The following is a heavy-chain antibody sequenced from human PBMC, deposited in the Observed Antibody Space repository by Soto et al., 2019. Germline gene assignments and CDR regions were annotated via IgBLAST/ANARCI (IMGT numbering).Heavy chain of an antibody. J-gene: IGHJ4*02. V-gene: IGHV1-46*01. CDR3: ARADYYDSSGFYYDC. D-gene: IGHD3-22*01. CDR1: GYIFTNHY. Sequence: QVQLVQSGAEVKKPGASVKVSCKASGYIFTNHYIHWVRQAPGQGLEWMGIINPSGGSTKYLQKFQGRITMTRDTSTSTVYMELRSLRSEDTAVYFCARADYYDSSGFYYDCWGQGSLVPVSS. CDR2: INPSGGST.